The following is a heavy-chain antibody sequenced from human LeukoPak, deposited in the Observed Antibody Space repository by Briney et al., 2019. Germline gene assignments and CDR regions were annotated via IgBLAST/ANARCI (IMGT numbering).Heavy chain of an antibody. D-gene: IGHD3-22*01. J-gene: IGHJ3*02. CDR3: AREAYYYDSSGESHDAFDI. Sequence: SVKVSCKASGGTFSSYAISWVRQAPGQGLEWMGGIIPIFGTANYAQKFQGRVTITADKSTSTAYMELSSLRSEDTAVYYCAREAYYYDSSGESHDAFDIWGQGTMVTVSS. CDR1: GGTFSSYA. V-gene: IGHV1-69*06. CDR2: IIPIFGTA.